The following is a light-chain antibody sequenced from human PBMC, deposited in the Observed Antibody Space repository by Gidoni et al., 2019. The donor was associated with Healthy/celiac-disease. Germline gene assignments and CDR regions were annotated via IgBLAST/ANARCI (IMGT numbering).Light chain of an antibody. V-gene: IGKV1-39*01. CDR3: QQTYSTPHYT. CDR1: QSISSY. Sequence: DIQMTQSPSSLSASVGDRVTITCRASQSISSYLNWYQHQPGKAPKLLIYAASSLHSGVPSRFSGSGSATDFTLTINSLQPEDFATYYCQQTYSTPHYTFXXXTKLEIK. CDR2: AAS. J-gene: IGKJ2*01.